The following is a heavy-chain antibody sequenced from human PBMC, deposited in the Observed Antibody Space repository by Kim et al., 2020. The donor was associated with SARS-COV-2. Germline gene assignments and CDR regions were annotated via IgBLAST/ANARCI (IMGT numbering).Heavy chain of an antibody. D-gene: IGHD6-19*01. CDR3: VRVAGSGWFDS. J-gene: IGHJ5*01. V-gene: IGHV4-59*08. CDR2: IYYSGNT. Sequence: SETLSLTCTVSGGSISGSYWTWIRQPPGKGLEWIGYIYYSGNTNYNPSLKSRVTISVDTSKNQFSLKLSSVSAADTAVYYCVRVAGSGWFDSWGQGTLVT. CDR1: GGSISGSY.